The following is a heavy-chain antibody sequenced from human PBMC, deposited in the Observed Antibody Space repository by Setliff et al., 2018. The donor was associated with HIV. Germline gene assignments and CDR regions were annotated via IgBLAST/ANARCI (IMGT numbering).Heavy chain of an antibody. CDR1: GGTFSSYA. J-gene: IGHJ4*02. CDR3: ARDRLNVYSSGWGVGY. Sequence: ASVKVSCKASGGTFSSYAISWVRQAPGQGLEWMGGIIPMFGNTNYAQKLQGRVTMTTDTSTSTAYMELRSLRSDDTAVYYCARDRLNVYSSGWGVGYWGQGTLVTVSS. V-gene: IGHV1-18*01. CDR2: IIPMFGNT. D-gene: IGHD6-25*01.